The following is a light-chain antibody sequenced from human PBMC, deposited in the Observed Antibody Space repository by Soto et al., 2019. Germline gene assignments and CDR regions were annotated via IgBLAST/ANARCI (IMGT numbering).Light chain of an antibody. V-gene: IGLV1-51*01. J-gene: IGLJ2*01. CDR3: GTWDTSLTHVV. CDR2: DNN. CDR1: SSNIGNNY. Sequence: QSVLTQPPSVSAAPGQKVTISCSGSSSNIGNNYVSWYQQVPGTAPKLLIYDNNKRPSGIPDRFSGSKSGTSATLGITGLQTGDEADYYCGTWDTSLTHVVFGGGTQLTVL.